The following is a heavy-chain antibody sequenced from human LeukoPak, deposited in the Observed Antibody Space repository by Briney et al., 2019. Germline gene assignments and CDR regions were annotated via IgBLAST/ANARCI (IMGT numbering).Heavy chain of an antibody. J-gene: IGHJ4*02. CDR3: ARGYCTNGVCRWEFDY. Sequence: GGSLGLSYAASGFTFSSYAMHWVRQAPGKGLEYVSAISSNGGSTYYANSVKGRLTISRDNSKNTLYLQMGSLRAEDMAVYYCARGYCTNGVCRWEFDYWGQGTLVTVSS. D-gene: IGHD2-8*01. V-gene: IGHV3-64*01. CDR2: ISSNGGST. CDR1: GFTFSSYA.